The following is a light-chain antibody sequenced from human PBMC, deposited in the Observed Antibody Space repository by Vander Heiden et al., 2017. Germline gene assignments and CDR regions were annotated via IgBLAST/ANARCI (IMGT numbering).Light chain of an antibody. Sequence: QSALTQPRSVSGSPGQSVTISCTGTSSDVGGYNYVSWYQHHPGKAPKLMIYDVSKRPSGVPDRFSGSKSGNTASLTISGPQAEDEADYYCYSYAGLAKQMIFGGGTKLTVL. J-gene: IGLJ2*01. V-gene: IGLV2-11*01. CDR2: DVS. CDR3: YSYAGLAKQMI. CDR1: SSDVGGYNY.